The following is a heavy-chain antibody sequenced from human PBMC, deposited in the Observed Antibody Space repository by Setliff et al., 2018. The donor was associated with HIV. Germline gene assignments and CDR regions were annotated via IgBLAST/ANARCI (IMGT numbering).Heavy chain of an antibody. CDR1: NGSFSSSTYS. D-gene: IGHD3-3*01. CDR2: IHSSGTT. Sequence: KTSETLSLTCAVYNGSFSSSTYSWGWIRQPPGMGLEWIGSIHSSGTTYYNPSLKSRVAISVDTSRSQFSLKLRSVTAADTAVYYCARHKTNYDFYAFDVWGQGAMVTVSS. J-gene: IGHJ3*01. CDR3: ARHKTNYDFYAFDV. V-gene: IGHV4-39*01.